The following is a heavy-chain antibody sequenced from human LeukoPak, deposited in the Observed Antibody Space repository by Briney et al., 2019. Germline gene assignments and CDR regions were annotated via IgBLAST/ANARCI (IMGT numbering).Heavy chain of an antibody. J-gene: IGHJ6*03. Sequence: SETLSLTCTVSGYSLSSGYDWGWIRQAPGKGLEGLGSISQSGSTYDNPSLKSRVTLSVDTSKNQVSLKLSSVTAADTAVYYCARGRFGELSINYYYYYMDVWGKGTTVTISS. V-gene: IGHV4-38-2*02. CDR1: GYSLSSGYD. CDR2: ISQSGST. CDR3: ARGRFGELSINYYYYYMDV. D-gene: IGHD3-10*01.